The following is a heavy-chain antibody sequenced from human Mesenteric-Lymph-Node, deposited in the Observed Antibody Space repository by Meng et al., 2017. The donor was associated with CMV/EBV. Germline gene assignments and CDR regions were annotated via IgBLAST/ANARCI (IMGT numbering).Heavy chain of an antibody. CDR1: GFTFSSYS. J-gene: IGHJ6*02. V-gene: IGHV3-21*01. CDR3: ARDGLHGVVTAGYYYGLDA. Sequence: GESLKISCAASGFTFSSYSMNWVRQAPGKGLEWVSSISSSSYIYYADSVKGRFTISRDNAKNSLYLQMNSLRAEDTAVYYCARDGLHGVVTAGYYYGLDAWGQGTTVTVSS. D-gene: IGHD3-3*01. CDR2: ISSSSYI.